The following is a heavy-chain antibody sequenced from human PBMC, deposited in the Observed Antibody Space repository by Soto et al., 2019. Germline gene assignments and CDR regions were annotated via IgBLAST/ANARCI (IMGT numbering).Heavy chain of an antibody. CDR3: ARDAQYSSRWHPIDY. Sequence: QVQLVQSGAEVRKPGASVKDYCKASGYTFTDYGISWVRQAPGQRLEWMGWIHTYNGNTNYAQKLQGRVTMTTDTSTSTAYMELRTLRSDDTAVYYCARDAQYSSRWHPIDYWGQGTLVAVSS. J-gene: IGHJ4*02. CDR2: IHTYNGNT. D-gene: IGHD3-22*01. CDR1: GYTFTDYG. V-gene: IGHV1-18*01.